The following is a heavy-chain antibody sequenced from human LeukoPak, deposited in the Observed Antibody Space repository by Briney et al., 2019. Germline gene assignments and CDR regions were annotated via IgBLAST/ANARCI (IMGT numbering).Heavy chain of an antibody. CDR3: TKLAVASPDS. Sequence: GGSLRLSCVASAFTFSSYEMYWVRQAPGKGLEWVSYISSGGGTKHYADSVKGRFTTSRDDAKSSLYLWMSSLRVEDTAVYYCTKLAVASPDSWGQGTPVTVSS. D-gene: IGHD6-19*01. J-gene: IGHJ4*02. CDR1: AFTFSSYE. V-gene: IGHV3-48*03. CDR2: ISSGGGTK.